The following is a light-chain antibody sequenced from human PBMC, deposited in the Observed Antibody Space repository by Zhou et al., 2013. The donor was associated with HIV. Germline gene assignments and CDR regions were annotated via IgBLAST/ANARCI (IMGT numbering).Light chain of an antibody. CDR3: QQAHSFPYT. CDR2: NAS. Sequence: DIQMTQSPSYVSASVGDRVTITCRASQDISGWLAWYQQKPGKAPKFLISNASTLQSGVPSRFSGRGSGTDYTLTISSLQPEDFATYSCQQAHSFPYTFGQGTQGGDQ. CDR1: QDISGW. V-gene: IGKV1-12*01. J-gene: IGKJ2*01.